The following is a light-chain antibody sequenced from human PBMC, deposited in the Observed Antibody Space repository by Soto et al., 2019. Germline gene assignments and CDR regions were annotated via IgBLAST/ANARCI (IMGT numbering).Light chain of an antibody. J-gene: IGLJ1*01. Sequence: QSVLTQPPSVSAAPGQKVTISCSGSSSNIGGNSVSWYQQLPGTAPKLLIYDDNKRPSGIPDRFSGSKCGTSATLGITGCQTGDVADYYCGSWDSSLSAYVFGTGTKVTVL. CDR3: GSWDSSLSAYV. V-gene: IGLV1-51*01. CDR1: SSNIGGNS. CDR2: DDN.